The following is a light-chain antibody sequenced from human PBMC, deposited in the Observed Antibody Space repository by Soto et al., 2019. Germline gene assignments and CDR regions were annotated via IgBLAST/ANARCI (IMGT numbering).Light chain of an antibody. CDR3: ISYAGSDNFV. Sequence: QSALTQPPSASGSPGQSVTISCTGTSSDVGGYNYVSWYQQHPGKAPKLMIYEVSKRPSGVPDRFSGSKSDNTAYLTVSGLQAEDEADYDCISYAGSDNFVFGTGTKGTGL. V-gene: IGLV2-8*01. CDR1: SSDVGGYNY. CDR2: EVS. J-gene: IGLJ1*01.